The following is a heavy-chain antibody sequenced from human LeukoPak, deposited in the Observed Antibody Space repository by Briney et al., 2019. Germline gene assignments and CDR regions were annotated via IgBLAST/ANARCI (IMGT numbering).Heavy chain of an antibody. Sequence: GRSLRLSCAATGFTLSSYGMHWVRQAPGKGLEWGAVIWYDGSNKYYADSVKGRFTISRDNSKNTLYLQMNSLRAEDTAVYYCARDKGYSYGNAFDIWGQGTMVTVSS. CDR3: ARDKGYSYGNAFDI. V-gene: IGHV3-33*08. J-gene: IGHJ3*02. CDR1: GFTLSSYG. D-gene: IGHD5-18*01. CDR2: IWYDGSNK.